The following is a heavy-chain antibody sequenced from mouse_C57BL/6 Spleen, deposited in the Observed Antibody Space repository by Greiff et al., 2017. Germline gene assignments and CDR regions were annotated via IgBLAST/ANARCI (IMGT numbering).Heavy chain of an antibody. CDR1: GYTFTSYG. V-gene: IGHV1-81*01. J-gene: IGHJ3*01. Sequence: QVQLQQSGAELARPGASVKLSCKASGYTFTSYGISWVKQRTGQGLEWIGEIYPRSGNTYYNEKFKGKATLTADKSSSTAYMELRSLTSEDSAVYFCARGGCGSGYEAYWGQGTLVTVSA. D-gene: IGHD1-1*01. CDR3: ARGGCGSGYEAY. CDR2: IYPRSGNT.